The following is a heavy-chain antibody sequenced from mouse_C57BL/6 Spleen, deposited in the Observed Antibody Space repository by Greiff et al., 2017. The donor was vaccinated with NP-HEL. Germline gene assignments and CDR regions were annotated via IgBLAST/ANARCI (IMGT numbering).Heavy chain of an antibody. V-gene: IGHV1-18*01. D-gene: IGHD4-1*01. CDR2: INPNTGGT. Sequence: VQLQQSGPELVKPGASVKIPCKASGYTFTDYNMDWVKQSHGKSLEWIGAINPNTGGTIYNQKFKGKATLTVDKSSSTAYMELRSLTSEDTAVYYCARQGTGMDYWGQGTSVTVSS. CDR3: ARQGTGMDY. J-gene: IGHJ4*01. CDR1: GYTFTDYN.